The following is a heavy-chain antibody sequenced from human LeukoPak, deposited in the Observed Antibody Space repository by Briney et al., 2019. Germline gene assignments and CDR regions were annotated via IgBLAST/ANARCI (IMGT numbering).Heavy chain of an antibody. Sequence: GGSLRLSCAVSGFTFTSYWMSWVRQAPGKGLEWVANIKQGGSEKYYVDSVKGRFTISRDNAKNSLDLQMNSLRVEDTAVYYCAKGLRWNDYWGQGTLVTVSS. CDR1: GFTFTSYW. D-gene: IGHD4-23*01. V-gene: IGHV3-7*01. CDR3: AKGLRWNDY. J-gene: IGHJ4*02. CDR2: IKQGGSEK.